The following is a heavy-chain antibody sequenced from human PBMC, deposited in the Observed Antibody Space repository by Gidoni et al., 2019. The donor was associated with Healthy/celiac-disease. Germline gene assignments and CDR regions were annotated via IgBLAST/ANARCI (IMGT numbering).Heavy chain of an antibody. Sequence: VQLVQSGVEVNKYGESLMFSCKGSGYSFTIYWIGWVRQMPGKGLEWMGIIYPDDSNTSYGPSFQGQVTISADKSISTAYLQWSSLKASDTAMYYCARQSGYYDRSGYYYHDPFDYWGQGTLVTVSS. CDR1: GYSFTIYW. CDR3: ARQSGYYDRSGYYYHDPFDY. CDR2: IYPDDSNT. D-gene: IGHD3-22*01. V-gene: IGHV5-51*01. J-gene: IGHJ4*02.